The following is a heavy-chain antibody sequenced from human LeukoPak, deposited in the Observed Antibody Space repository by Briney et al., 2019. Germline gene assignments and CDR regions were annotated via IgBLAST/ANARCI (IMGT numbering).Heavy chain of an antibody. CDR3: SRDLRGRDDY. Sequence: GGSLSLSCAASGFTFISYWMHWVRQAPGKGLVWGSRINTGGSTTDYADSVKGRFTISRNNAKNTLYLQMNSLRAVDTAVYWCSRDLRGRDDYWGQGILVIVSS. CDR2: INTGGSTT. V-gene: IGHV3-74*01. CDR1: GFTFISYW. D-gene: IGHD5-24*01. J-gene: IGHJ4*02.